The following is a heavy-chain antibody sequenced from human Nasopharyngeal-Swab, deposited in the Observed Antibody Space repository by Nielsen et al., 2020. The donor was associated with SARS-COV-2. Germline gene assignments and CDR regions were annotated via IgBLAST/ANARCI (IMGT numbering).Heavy chain of an antibody. CDR3: ARDFELIAAAALFDY. J-gene: IGHJ4*02. Sequence: WIRQPPGKGLEWVSAISGSGGSTYYADSVKGRFTISRDNSKNTLYLQMNSLRAEDTAVYYCARDFELIAAAALFDYWGQGTLVTVSS. CDR2: ISGSGGST. V-gene: IGHV3-23*01. D-gene: IGHD6-13*01.